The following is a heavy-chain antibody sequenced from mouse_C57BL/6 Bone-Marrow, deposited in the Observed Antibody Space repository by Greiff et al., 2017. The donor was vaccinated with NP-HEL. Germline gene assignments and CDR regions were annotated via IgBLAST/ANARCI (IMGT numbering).Heavy chain of an antibody. V-gene: IGHV1-18*01. Sequence: EVKLQQSGPELVKPGASVKIPCKASGYTFTDYNMDWVKQSHGKSLEWIGDINPNNGGTIYNQKFKGKATLTVDKSSSTAYMELRSLTSEDTAVYYCARPRYYYGSDWYFDVWGTGTTVTVSS. J-gene: IGHJ1*03. CDR1: GYTFTDYN. CDR2: INPNNGGT. CDR3: ARPRYYYGSDWYFDV. D-gene: IGHD1-1*01.